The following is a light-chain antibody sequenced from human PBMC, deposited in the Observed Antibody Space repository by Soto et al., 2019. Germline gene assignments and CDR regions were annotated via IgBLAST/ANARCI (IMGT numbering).Light chain of an antibody. J-gene: IGKJ2*01. CDR3: QQYNNWPLYT. CDR2: GAS. Sequence: EIVMTQSPATLSVYPGERATLSCRASQSVSSNLAWYQQKPGQAPRLLIYGASTRATGIPARFSGSGSGTEFTITISSLEYEDFSVYYCQQYNNWPLYTFGQGTKLEIK. CDR1: QSVSSN. V-gene: IGKV3-15*01.